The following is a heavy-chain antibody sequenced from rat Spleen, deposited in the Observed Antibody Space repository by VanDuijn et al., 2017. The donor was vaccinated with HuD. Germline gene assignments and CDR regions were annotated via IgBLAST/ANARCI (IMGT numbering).Heavy chain of an antibody. CDR2: IPNTGGNI. D-gene: IGHD1-2*01. CDR1: GFTFNNYW. CDR3: TRESYSTFDY. J-gene: IGHJ2*01. V-gene: IGHV5-31*01. Sequence: EVQLVESGGGLVQPGRSLKLSCVASGFTFNNYWMSWIRQAPGKGLEWIASIPNTGGNIYYPDSVKGRFTISRDNAQNSIYLQMNSLSSDDTATYYCTRESYSTFDYWGQGVMVTVSS.